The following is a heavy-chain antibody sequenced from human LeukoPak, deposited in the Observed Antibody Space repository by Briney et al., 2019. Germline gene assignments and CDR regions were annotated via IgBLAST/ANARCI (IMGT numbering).Heavy chain of an antibody. V-gene: IGHV4-34*01. CDR2: INHSGST. D-gene: IGHD6-13*01. Sequence: GSLRLSCAASGFTFSVYFMGWIRQPPGKGLEWIGEINHSGSTNYNPSLKSRVTISVDTSKNQFSLKLSSVTAADTAVYYCARGRGSSWSYYYYGMDVWGQGTTVTVSS. CDR3: ARGRGSSWSYYYYGMDV. CDR1: GFTFSVYF. J-gene: IGHJ6*02.